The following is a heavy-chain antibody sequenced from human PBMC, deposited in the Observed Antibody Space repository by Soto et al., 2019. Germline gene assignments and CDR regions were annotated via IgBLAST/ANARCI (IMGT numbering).Heavy chain of an antibody. D-gene: IGHD3-22*01. CDR1: GASISSYY. CDR2: IYYYSGST. CDR3: ARSRGGYFGY. V-gene: IGHV4-59*01. Sequence: QVQLQESGPGLVKPSETLSLTCTVSGASISSYYWSWIRQPPGKGLQWIGYIYYYSGSTNYNPSLKSRVTIPADMSTTQFSLKLSSVTATDTAVYYCARSRGGYFGYWGQGTLVTVSS. J-gene: IGHJ4*02.